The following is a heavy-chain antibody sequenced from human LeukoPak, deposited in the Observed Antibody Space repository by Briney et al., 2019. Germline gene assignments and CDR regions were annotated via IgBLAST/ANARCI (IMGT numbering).Heavy chain of an antibody. V-gene: IGHV3-23*01. Sequence: GGSLRLSCAASGFTFSSNAMSWVRQAPGKGLEWVSTISGSDNDTYYADSVKGRFSISRDNSKNTLYLQMNSLRAEDTAVYYCAKGWFGPDYWGQGTLVTVSS. J-gene: IGHJ4*02. CDR3: AKGWFGPDY. CDR2: ISGSDNDT. D-gene: IGHD3-10*01. CDR1: GFTFSSNA.